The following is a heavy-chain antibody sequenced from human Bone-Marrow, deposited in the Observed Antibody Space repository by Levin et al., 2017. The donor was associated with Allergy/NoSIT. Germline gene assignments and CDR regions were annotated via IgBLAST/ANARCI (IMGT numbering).Heavy chain of an antibody. V-gene: IGHV3-21*01. CDR2: ITTTSNYI. J-gene: IGHJ6*02. CDR3: ARAAGGGGRGGMDV. D-gene: IGHD2-15*01. Sequence: GGSLRLSCATSGFPFRTYGMAWVRQAPGEGLEWVASITTTSNYIHYADSVKGRFTISRDNANSSVSLQMNRLRREDTAVFYCARAAGGGGRGGMDVWGQGTTVTVSS. CDR1: GFPFRTYG.